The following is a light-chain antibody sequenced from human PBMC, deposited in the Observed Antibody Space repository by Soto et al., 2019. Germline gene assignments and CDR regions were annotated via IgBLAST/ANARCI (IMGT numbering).Light chain of an antibody. J-gene: IGKJ1*01. CDR2: GAS. CDR1: QSVSSTY. Sequence: EIVLTQSPGTLSLSPGESATLSCRASQSVSSTYLAWYHQKPGQAPRLLIYGASSRATDIPDRFSGSGSGTDFTLTISRLEPEDFAVYYCQHYGWSSRTFGQGTKVEIK. CDR3: QHYGWSSRT. V-gene: IGKV3-20*01.